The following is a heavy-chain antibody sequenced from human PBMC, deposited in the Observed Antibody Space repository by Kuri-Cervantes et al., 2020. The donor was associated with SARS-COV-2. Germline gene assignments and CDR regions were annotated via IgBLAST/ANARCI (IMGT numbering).Heavy chain of an antibody. CDR2: ISGSGGST. CDR3: AKDWGSGSYSDAFDI. Sequence: GGSLRLSCAASGFTFSSYAMSWVRQAPGKGLEWVSAISGSGGSTYYADSVKGRFTISRDNPKNTLYLQMNSLRAEDTAVYYCAKDWGSGSYSDAFDIWGQGTMVTVSS. CDR1: GFTFSSYA. D-gene: IGHD1-26*01. J-gene: IGHJ3*02. V-gene: IGHV3-23*01.